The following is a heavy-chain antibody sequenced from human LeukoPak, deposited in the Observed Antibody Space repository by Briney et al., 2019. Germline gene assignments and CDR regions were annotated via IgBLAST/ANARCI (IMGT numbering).Heavy chain of an antibody. CDR3: ARAPLDYGVDY. V-gene: IGHV4-59*01. CDR2: IYYSGST. J-gene: IGHJ4*02. Sequence: PSETLSLTCTVSGGSISSYYWSWIRQPPGKGLEWIGYIYYSGSTNYNPSLKSRVTISVDTSKNQFSLKLGSVTAADTAVYYCARAPLDYGVDYWGQGTLVTVSS. D-gene: IGHD4-17*01. CDR1: GGSISSYY.